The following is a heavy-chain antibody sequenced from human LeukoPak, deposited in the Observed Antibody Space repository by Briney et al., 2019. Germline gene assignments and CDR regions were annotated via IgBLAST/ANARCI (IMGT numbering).Heavy chain of an antibody. D-gene: IGHD1-26*01. CDR1: GFTFSSYS. Sequence: GGSLRLSCAASGFTFSSYSMNWVRQASGKGLEWVSHITASGTAMFYADSVKGRFTISRDNAKNSLYLQMNGLRDEDTAVYYCASSGSYRFDYWGQGTLVTVSS. CDR3: ASSGSYRFDY. V-gene: IGHV3-48*02. CDR2: ITASGTAM. J-gene: IGHJ4*02.